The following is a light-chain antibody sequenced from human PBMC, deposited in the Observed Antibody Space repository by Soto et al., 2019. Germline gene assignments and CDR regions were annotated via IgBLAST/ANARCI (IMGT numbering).Light chain of an antibody. Sequence: QSALTQPASVSGSPGQSITISCTGTSGDIGGYKYVSWYQQHPGKAPKLIIFEVSNRPSGVSDRFSRSNSGNTASLTISGLQAEEEADYYCTSYSRYSVLVFGGGTKVTVL. CDR3: TSYSRYSVLV. J-gene: IGLJ3*02. V-gene: IGLV2-14*01. CDR2: EVS. CDR1: SGDIGGYKY.